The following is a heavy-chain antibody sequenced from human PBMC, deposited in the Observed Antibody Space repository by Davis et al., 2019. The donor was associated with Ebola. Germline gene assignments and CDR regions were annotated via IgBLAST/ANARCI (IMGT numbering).Heavy chain of an antibody. V-gene: IGHV3-23*01. CDR1: GFTFSNAW. J-gene: IGHJ4*02. D-gene: IGHD2-8*01. Sequence: GGSLRLSCAASGFTFSNAWMHWVRQAPGKGLEWVSAISGSGGSTYYADSVKGRFTISRDNSKNTMYLQMNSLRVEDTAVYYCVVRDERALGYWGQGTLVTVSS. CDR3: VVRDERALGY. CDR2: ISGSGGST.